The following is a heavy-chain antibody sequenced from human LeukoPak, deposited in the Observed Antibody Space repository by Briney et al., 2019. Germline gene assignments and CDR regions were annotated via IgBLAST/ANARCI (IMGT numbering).Heavy chain of an antibody. Sequence: PSETLSLTCTVSGGSISSSSYYWGWIRQPPGKGLEWIGSIYYSGSTYYNPSLKSRVTISVDTSKNQFSLKLSSVTAADTAVYYCARQGGQRSLGYYGDYDYWGQGTLVTVSS. CDR3: ARQGGQRSLGYYGDYDY. V-gene: IGHV4-39*01. CDR2: IYYSGST. J-gene: IGHJ4*02. CDR1: GGSISSSSYY. D-gene: IGHD4-17*01.